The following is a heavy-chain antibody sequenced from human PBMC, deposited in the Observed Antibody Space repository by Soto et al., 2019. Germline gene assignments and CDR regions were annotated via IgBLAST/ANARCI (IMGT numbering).Heavy chain of an antibody. J-gene: IGHJ4*02. D-gene: IGHD3-16*01. CDR3: ARERDEDVPSPGHTLTDY. CDR1: GFTFSSYT. CDR2: ITSSGGTI. V-gene: IGHV3-48*01. Sequence: GGSLRLSCAASGFTFSSYTMNWLRQAPGRRLEWVSYITSSGGTIYYTDSVKGRFTISRDNAGRSLYLQMNNLRAEDTAVYYCARERDEDVPSPGHTLTDYWGQGTLVTVSS.